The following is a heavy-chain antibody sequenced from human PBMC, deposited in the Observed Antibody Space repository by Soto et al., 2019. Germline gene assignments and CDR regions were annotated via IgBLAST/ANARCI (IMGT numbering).Heavy chain of an antibody. V-gene: IGHV5-51*01. Sequence: PGESLKISCKASGYRFTSYWIGWVRQMPGEGPEWMGVIYPSDSDTRYTPSFQGQVTISVDKSISTVYLHWSSLKASDSAIYYCARGGYQLQSRGGDPYGMNVWGRGTTVTVSS. D-gene: IGHD2-2*01. CDR2: IYPSDSDT. CDR1: GYRFTSYW. J-gene: IGHJ6*02. CDR3: ARGGYQLQSRGGDPYGMNV.